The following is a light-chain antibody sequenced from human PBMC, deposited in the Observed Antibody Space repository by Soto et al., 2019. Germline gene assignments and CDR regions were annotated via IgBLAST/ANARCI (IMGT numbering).Light chain of an antibody. CDR1: QSLSNF. Sequence: DIVLTQSPATLSLSPGERATLSCRASQSLSNFLAWYQQKPGQAHRLLIYDASNRATGIPVRFSGSGSGTDFTLTISSLAPEDSSVYYCQQRSNVFIFGPGTKVEIK. CDR3: QQRSNVFI. CDR2: DAS. J-gene: IGKJ3*01. V-gene: IGKV3-11*01.